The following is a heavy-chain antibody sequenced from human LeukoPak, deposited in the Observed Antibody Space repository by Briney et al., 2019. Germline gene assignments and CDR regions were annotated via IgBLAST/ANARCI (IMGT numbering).Heavy chain of an antibody. CDR2: IWRDGTNK. J-gene: IGHJ3*02. CDR3: AKGIRGSGWFGGAFDI. CDR1: GFTLSSYG. D-gene: IGHD6-19*01. Sequence: GGSLRLSCAASGFTLSSYGMHWVRQAPGKGLEWVAFIWRDGTNKNYADSVKGRFTISRDSSKNTLYLQMNSLRAEDTAVYYCAKGIRGSGWFGGAFDIWGQGTMVTVSS. V-gene: IGHV3-30*02.